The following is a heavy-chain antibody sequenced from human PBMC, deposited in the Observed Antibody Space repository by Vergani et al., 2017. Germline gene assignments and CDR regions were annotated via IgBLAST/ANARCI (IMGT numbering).Heavy chain of an antibody. J-gene: IGHJ4*02. CDR1: GFTFSSYA. CDR3: ARELGTEGDY. Sequence: QVQLVESGGGVVQPGGSLRLSCAASGFTFSSYAISWVRQAPGQGLEWMGRIIPILGTANYAQKFQGRVTITADESTSTAYMELSSLRSEDTAVYYCARELGTEGDYWGQGTLVTVSS. V-gene: IGHV1-69*11. D-gene: IGHD7-27*01. CDR2: IIPILGTA.